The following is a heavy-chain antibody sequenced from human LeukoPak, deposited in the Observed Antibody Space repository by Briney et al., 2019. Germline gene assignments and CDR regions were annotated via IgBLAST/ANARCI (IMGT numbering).Heavy chain of an antibody. CDR3: ARYSSSWYFDY. CDR2: INHSGST. J-gene: IGHJ4*02. CDR1: GGSFSGYY. V-gene: IGHV4-34*01. Sequence: SETLSLTCAVYGGSFSGYYWSWIRQPPGKGLEWIGEINHSGSTNYNPSLKSRVTISVDTSKNQFSLKLSSVTAADTAVYYCARYSSSWYFDYWGQGTLVTVSS. D-gene: IGHD6-13*01.